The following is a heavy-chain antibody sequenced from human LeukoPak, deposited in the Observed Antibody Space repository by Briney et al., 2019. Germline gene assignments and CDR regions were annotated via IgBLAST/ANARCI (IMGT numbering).Heavy chain of an antibody. CDR3: ARAPSTPEGWFDP. CDR2: INPYGGST. D-gene: IGHD2-2*01. V-gene: IGHV1-46*01. J-gene: IGHJ5*02. CDR1: GYTFTNYF. Sequence: ASVRVSCKASGYTFTNYFMHWVRQAPGQGLQWMGIINPYGGSTSYAQKFQGRVTMTGDMSTSTVYMELSSLRSEDTAVYYCARAPSTPEGWFDPWGQGTLVTVSS.